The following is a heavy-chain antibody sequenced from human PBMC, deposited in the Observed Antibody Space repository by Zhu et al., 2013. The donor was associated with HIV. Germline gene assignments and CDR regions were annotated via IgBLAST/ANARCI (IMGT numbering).Heavy chain of an antibody. CDR2: INPNSGGT. V-gene: IGHV1-2*02. D-gene: IGHD6-6*01. CDR3: ARVYSSSSGRDY. J-gene: IGHJ4*02. Sequence: QVQLVQSGAEVKKPGASVRVSCKGSGYTFTGYYLHWVRQAPGQGLEWMGWINPNSGGTNYAQKFQGRVTMTRDTSISTAYMELSRLRSDDTAVYYCARVYSSSSGRDYWGQGTLVTVSS. CDR1: GYTFTGYY.